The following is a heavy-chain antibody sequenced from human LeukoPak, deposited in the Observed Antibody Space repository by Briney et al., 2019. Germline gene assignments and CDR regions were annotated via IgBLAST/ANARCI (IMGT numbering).Heavy chain of an antibody. D-gene: IGHD5-18*01. CDR3: ARDLSGVTGYTYGRGIDY. CDR2: ISFDGSNK. Sequence: GGSLRLSCAASGFTFNNFAIHWVRQAPGKGLEWVAVISFDGSNKYYADSVKGRFTISRDNSKNTLYLQMNSLRPEDTAVYYCARDLSGVTGYTYGRGIDYWGQGTLVTVSS. V-gene: IGHV3-30*04. CDR1: GFTFNNFA. J-gene: IGHJ4*02.